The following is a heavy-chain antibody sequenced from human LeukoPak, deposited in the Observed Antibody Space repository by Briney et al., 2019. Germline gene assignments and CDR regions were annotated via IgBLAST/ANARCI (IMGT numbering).Heavy chain of an antibody. Sequence: PSETLSLACTVSGGSISSYYWSWIRQPPGKGLEWIGYIYYSGSTNYNPSLKSRVTISVDKSKNQFSLKLSSVTAADTAEYYCARWDYGSGSYKWDYWGQGTLVTVSS. CDR1: GGSISSYY. V-gene: IGHV4-59*12. CDR2: IYYSGST. CDR3: ARWDYGSGSYKWDY. D-gene: IGHD3-10*01. J-gene: IGHJ4*02.